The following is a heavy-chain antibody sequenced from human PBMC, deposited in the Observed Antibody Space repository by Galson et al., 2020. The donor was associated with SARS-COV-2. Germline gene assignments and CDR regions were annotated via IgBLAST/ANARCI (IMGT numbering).Heavy chain of an antibody. CDR1: GGSISSDDYY. J-gene: IGHJ3*02. CDR3: ARSRNHDAFES. V-gene: IGHV4-30-4*01. CDR2: IYYSGST. Sequence: ETSETLSLTCTVSGGSISSDDYYWSWIRQPPGKGLEWIGYIYYSGSTYYNPSLKSRVTISIDTSNNQFSLKLSSVTAADTAVYYCARSRNHDAFESWGQGTMGTVS. D-gene: IGHD1-1*01.